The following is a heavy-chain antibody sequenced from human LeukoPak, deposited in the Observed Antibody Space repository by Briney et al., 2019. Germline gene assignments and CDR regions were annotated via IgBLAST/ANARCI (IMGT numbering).Heavy chain of an antibody. CDR2: IYLGDSDT. D-gene: IGHD6-19*01. CDR3: ARHPSYTSGWPLDY. CDR1: GYSFTNYW. Sequence: GESLKISCKGSGYSFTNYWIGWVRQMPGKGMEWMGIIYLGDSDTRYSPSFQGQVTISADKSISTAYLQWSSLKASDTAIYYCARHPSYTSGWPLDYWGQGTLVSVSS. V-gene: IGHV5-51*01. J-gene: IGHJ4*02.